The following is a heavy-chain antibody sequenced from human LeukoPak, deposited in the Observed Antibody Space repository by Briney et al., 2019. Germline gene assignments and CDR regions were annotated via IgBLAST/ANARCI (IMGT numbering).Heavy chain of an antibody. CDR2: IKQDGSLQ. CDR3: ATSYDSSGCD. J-gene: IGHJ4*02. D-gene: IGHD3-22*01. V-gene: IGHV3-7*01. CDR1: GFTFSSFW. Sequence: GGSLRLSCTASGFTFSSFWMAWVRQAPGKGLAWVANIKQDGSLQHYGDSVKGRFTISRDNAKNSLYLQMNNLRAEDTALYYCATSYDSSGCDWGQGTLVTVSS.